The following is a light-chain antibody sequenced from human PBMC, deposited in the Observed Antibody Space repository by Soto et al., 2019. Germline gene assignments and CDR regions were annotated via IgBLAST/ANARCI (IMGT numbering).Light chain of an antibody. Sequence: VFTQSPATRSLSTGERATLYCRASQSVSTYLAWYQHKPGQAPRLLIYDASNRATGIPARFSGSGSGTDFTLTISSREPEDFAVYYCQQRSNWARALGQGT. J-gene: IGKJ1*01. CDR3: QQRSNWARA. CDR1: QSVSTY. CDR2: DAS. V-gene: IGKV3-11*01.